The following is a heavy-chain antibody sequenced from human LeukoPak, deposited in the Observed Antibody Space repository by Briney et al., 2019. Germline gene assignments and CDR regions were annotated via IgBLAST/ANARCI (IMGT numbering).Heavy chain of an antibody. CDR1: GFNVSSNY. CDR3: AKRLVGAKGFDY. D-gene: IGHD1-26*01. J-gene: IGHJ4*02. V-gene: IGHV3-23*01. CDR2: ISGSGGST. Sequence: PGGSLRLSCEATGFNVSSNYMTWVRQAPGKGPEWVSAISGSGGSTYYADSVKGRFTISRDNSLNTLYLQMNSLRAEDTAVYYCAKRLVGAKGFDYWGQGTLVTVSS.